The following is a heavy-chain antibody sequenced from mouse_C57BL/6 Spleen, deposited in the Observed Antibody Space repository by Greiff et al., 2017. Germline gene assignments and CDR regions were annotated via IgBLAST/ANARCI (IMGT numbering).Heavy chain of an antibody. Sequence: QVQLQQPGAELVKPGASVKLSCKASGYTFTSYWMHWVKQRPGQGLEWIGMIHPNSGSTNYNEKFKSKATLTVDKSSSTAYMQLSSLTSEDSAVYYCARAIYYYGYFDYWGQGTTLTVSS. V-gene: IGHV1-64*01. CDR1: GYTFTSYW. CDR3: ARAIYYYGYFDY. D-gene: IGHD1-1*01. CDR2: IHPNSGST. J-gene: IGHJ2*01.